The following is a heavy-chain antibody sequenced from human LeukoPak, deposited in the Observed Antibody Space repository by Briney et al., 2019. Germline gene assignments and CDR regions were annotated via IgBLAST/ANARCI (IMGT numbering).Heavy chain of an antibody. CDR3: ARAPAHSPVDIPSYYFDY. J-gene: IGHJ4*02. D-gene: IGHD5-12*01. V-gene: IGHV4-4*07. CDR1: GGSISSYY. Sequence: PSETLSLTCTVSGGSISSYYWSWIRQPAGKGLEWIGRIYTSGSTNYNPSLKSRVTMSVDTSKNQFSLKLRSVTAADTAVYYCARAPAHSPVDIPSYYFDYWGQGTLVTVSS. CDR2: IYTSGST.